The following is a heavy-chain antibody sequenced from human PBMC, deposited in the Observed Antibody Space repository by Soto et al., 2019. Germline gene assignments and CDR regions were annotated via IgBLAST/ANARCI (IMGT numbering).Heavy chain of an antibody. V-gene: IGHV3-30-3*01. D-gene: IGHD4-4*01. CDR2: ISYDGSNK. Sequence: GGSLRLSCAASGFTVSSYAMHWVRQAPGKGLEWVAVISYDGSNKYYEDSVKGRFTISRDNSKNTLYLQMNSLRAEDTAVYYCARDKSASNYYYYGMDVWGQGTTVTVSS. CDR3: ARDKSASNYYYYGMDV. J-gene: IGHJ6*02. CDR1: GFTVSSYA.